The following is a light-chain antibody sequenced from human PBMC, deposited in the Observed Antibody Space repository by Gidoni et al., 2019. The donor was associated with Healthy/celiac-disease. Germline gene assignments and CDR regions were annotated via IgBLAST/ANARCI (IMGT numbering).Light chain of an antibody. J-gene: IGKJ4*01. CDR3: QQYGSSPPLT. Sequence: EIELTQSPGTLSLSPGDRATLSCRASQSVSSSYLAWYQQKPGQAPRLLIYGASSRATGIPDRFSGSGSGTDFTLTISRLEPEDFAVYYCQQYGSSPPLTFGGGTKVEIK. CDR2: GAS. CDR1: QSVSSSY. V-gene: IGKV3-20*01.